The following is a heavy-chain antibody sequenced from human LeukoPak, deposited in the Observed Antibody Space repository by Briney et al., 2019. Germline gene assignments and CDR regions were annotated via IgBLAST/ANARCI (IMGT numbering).Heavy chain of an antibody. Sequence: GGSLRLSCAASGFTFSSYAMSWVRQAPGKGLEWVSAISGSGGSTYYADSVKGRFTISRDNAKNSLYLQMNSLRAEDTAVYYCARDYQAVAGTFDYWGQGTLVTVSS. CDR2: ISGSGGST. D-gene: IGHD6-19*01. J-gene: IGHJ4*02. V-gene: IGHV3-23*01. CDR3: ARDYQAVAGTFDY. CDR1: GFTFSSYA.